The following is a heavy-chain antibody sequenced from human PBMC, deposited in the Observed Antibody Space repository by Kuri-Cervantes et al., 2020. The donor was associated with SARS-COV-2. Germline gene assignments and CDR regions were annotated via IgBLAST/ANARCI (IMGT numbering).Heavy chain of an antibody. CDR2: IYPGDSDT. CDR1: GYSFTSYW. D-gene: IGHD2-2*02. Sequence: KVTCKGSGYSFTSYWIGWVRQMPGKGLEWMGIIYPGDSDTRYSPSFQGQVTISADNYISTAYLQWTSLKASDSGIYYCARRSGVMASGPSSYTGLDVWGQGTTVTVSS. V-gene: IGHV5-51*01. J-gene: IGHJ6*02. CDR3: ARRSGVMASGPSSYTGLDV.